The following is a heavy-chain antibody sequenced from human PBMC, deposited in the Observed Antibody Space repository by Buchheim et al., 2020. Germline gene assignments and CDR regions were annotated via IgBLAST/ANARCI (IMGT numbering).Heavy chain of an antibody. V-gene: IGHV3-33*01. CDR3: ARGRDGYNYYYYGMDV. CDR2: IWYDGSNK. J-gene: IGHJ6*02. Sequence: QVQLVESGGGVVQPGRSLRLSCAASGFTFSSYGMHWVRQAPGKGLEWVAVIWYDGSNKYYADSVKGRFTISRDNSKNTLYLQMNSLRAEDTAVYYCARGRDGYNYYYYGMDVWGQGTT. D-gene: IGHD5-24*01. CDR1: GFTFSSYG.